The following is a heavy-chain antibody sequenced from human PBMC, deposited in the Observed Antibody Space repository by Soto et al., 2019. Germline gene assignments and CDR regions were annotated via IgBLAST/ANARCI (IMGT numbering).Heavy chain of an antibody. Sequence: SETLSLTCAVYGGSFNNYFWSWIRQLPGKGLEWMGEINHSGSTNYNPSLKSRVTISVDTSKNQFSLKLSSVTAADTAVYYCAGTYYYDSSGFWPLWGQGTLVTVSS. CDR3: AGTYYYDSSGFWPL. V-gene: IGHV4-34*01. CDR1: GGSFNNYF. D-gene: IGHD3-22*01. CDR2: INHSGST. J-gene: IGHJ4*02.